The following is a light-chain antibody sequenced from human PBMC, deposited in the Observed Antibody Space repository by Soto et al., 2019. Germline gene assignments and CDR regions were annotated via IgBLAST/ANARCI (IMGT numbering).Light chain of an antibody. CDR1: QNINNW. Sequence: DIQMTQSPSTLSASVGDRVTITCRASQNINNWLAWYQQKPGKAPKLLIYRASSLENGVPSRFSRRGSGTDFSFTVPSLHTGDFATYYCQQYSSDSTFGQGTKVEIK. CDR2: RAS. V-gene: IGKV1-5*03. CDR3: QQYSSDST. J-gene: IGKJ1*01.